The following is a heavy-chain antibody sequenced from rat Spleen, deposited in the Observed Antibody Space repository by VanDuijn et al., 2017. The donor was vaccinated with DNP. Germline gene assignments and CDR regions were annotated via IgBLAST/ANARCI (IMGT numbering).Heavy chain of an antibody. CDR1: GYSITSNY. J-gene: IGHJ1*01. Sequence: EVQLQESGPGLVKPSQSLSLACSVTGYSITSNYWGWIRKFPGNKMEWMGYISYSDKTNYNPSLKSRISITRDTSKNQFFLQLNSVTTEDAATYYCARGLNYGGYIYSWYFDFWGPGTMVTVSS. D-gene: IGHD1-11*01. V-gene: IGHV3-1*01. CDR2: ISYSDKT. CDR3: ARGLNYGGYIYSWYFDF.